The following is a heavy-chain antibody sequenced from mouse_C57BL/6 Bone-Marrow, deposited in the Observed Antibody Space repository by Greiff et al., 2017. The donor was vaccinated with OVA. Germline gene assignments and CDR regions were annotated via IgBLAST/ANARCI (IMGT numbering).Heavy chain of an antibody. V-gene: IGHV1-15*01. J-gene: IGHJ4*01. Sequence: QVQLQQSGAVLVRPGASVTLSCKASGYTFTDYEMHWVKQTPVHGLEWIGAIDPETGGTAYNQKFKGKAILTADKSSSTAYMELRSLTSEDSAVYYCTRGYSIYYAMDYWGQGTSVTVSS. CDR3: TRGYSIYYAMDY. D-gene: IGHD2-5*01. CDR2: IDPETGGT. CDR1: GYTFTDYE.